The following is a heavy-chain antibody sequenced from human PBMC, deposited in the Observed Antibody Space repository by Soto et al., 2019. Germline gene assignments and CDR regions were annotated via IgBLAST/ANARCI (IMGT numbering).Heavy chain of an antibody. CDR1: GYRFTTYD. D-gene: IGHD3-3*01. V-gene: IGHV1-18*04. CDR3: ATSYDSGFDP. CDR2: ISPYNGNT. J-gene: IGHJ5*02. Sequence: GASVKVSCKASGYRFTTYDISWLRQAPGQGREWMGRISPYNGNTNYAQNFQDRVTMTADTSSSTAYMELRGLRSDDTAIYYCATSYDSGFDPCGQVTLVTFSS.